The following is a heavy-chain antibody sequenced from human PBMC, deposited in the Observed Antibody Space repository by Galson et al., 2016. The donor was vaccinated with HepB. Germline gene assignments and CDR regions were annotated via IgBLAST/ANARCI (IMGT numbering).Heavy chain of an antibody. CDR2: INPSSGDT. CDR3: VRVLRRGYSNYDAN. CDR1: GYTFASYD. J-gene: IGHJ4*02. V-gene: IGHV1-8*01. Sequence: SVKVSCKASGYTFASYDINWVRQAPGQGLEWMGWINPSSGDTGYAQKFQARVTMTRNTFINTAYMELRSLRFDDTAVYYCVRVLRRGYSNYDANWGQGTLVTVSS. D-gene: IGHD5-12*01.